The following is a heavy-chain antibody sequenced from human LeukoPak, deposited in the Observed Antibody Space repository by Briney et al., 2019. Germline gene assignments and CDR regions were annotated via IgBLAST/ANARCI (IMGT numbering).Heavy chain of an antibody. CDR2: IYPRDGST. J-gene: IGHJ4*02. Sequence: ASVKVSCKASGYTFTSNYIHWVRQAPGQGLEWMGMIYPRDGSTSYAQKFQGRVTVTRDTSTSTVHMELSGLRSEDTAVYYCARHQEGFDYWGQGTLVTVSS. CDR3: ARHQEGFDY. V-gene: IGHV1-46*01. CDR1: GYTFTSNY.